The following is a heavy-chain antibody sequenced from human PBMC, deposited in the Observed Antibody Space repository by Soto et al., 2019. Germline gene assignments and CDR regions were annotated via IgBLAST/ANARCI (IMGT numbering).Heavy chain of an antibody. CDR3: ARGRNWFDP. CDR1: CGSFSNSSYY. J-gene: IGHJ5*02. Sequence: SETLLFTCTGCCGSFSNSSYYWCWIRQPPGKGLEWIGSLYYSGSTYYHPSLKSRVTISVDTSKTQFSLKLSSVTAPDTAVYYCARGRNWFDPWGQRTLVTVSS. CDR2: LYYSGST. V-gene: IGHV4-39*01.